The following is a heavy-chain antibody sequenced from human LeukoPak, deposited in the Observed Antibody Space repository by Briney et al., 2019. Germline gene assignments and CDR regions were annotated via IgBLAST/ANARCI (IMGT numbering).Heavy chain of an antibody. J-gene: IGHJ4*02. Sequence: ASVKVSCKASGDPVTSLSISWVRQAPGQGLEWMGWISANNGNTIYAKKFQDRLTMTTDTSTRTVYMELRSLSSDDTATYYCGRVKVRLWCLDYWGQGTLVRVSS. D-gene: IGHD4/OR15-4a*01. CDR1: GDPVTSLS. CDR3: GRVKVRLWCLDY. V-gene: IGHV1-18*01. CDR2: ISANNGNT.